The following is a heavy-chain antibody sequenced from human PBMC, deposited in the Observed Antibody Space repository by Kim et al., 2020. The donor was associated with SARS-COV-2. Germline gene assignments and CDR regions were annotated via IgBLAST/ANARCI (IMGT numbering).Heavy chain of an antibody. J-gene: IGHJ4*02. V-gene: IGHV3-23*01. CDR2: ISGSGGST. D-gene: IGHD2-21*02. Sequence: GGSLRLSCAASGFTFSSYAMSWVRQAPGKGLEWVSAISGSGGSTYYADSVKGRFTISRDNSKNTLYLQMNSLRAEDTAVYYCANLAYCGGDCWGDYFDYWGQGTLVTVSS. CDR1: GFTFSSYA. CDR3: ANLAYCGGDCWGDYFDY.